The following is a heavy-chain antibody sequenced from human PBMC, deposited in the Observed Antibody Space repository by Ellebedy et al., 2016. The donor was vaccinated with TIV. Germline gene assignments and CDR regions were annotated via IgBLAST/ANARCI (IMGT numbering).Heavy chain of an antibody. CDR3: AKSPLVVVAATCLDY. CDR1: GFTFNSYA. Sequence: PGGSLRLSCAASGFTFNSYAMSWVRQAPGKGLEWVSAISGSGGSTYYADSVKGRFTISRDNSKTTLFLQMHSLRAEDTALYYCAKSPLVVVAATCLDYWGQGTLVTVSS. V-gene: IGHV3-23*01. D-gene: IGHD2-15*01. CDR2: ISGSGGST. J-gene: IGHJ4*02.